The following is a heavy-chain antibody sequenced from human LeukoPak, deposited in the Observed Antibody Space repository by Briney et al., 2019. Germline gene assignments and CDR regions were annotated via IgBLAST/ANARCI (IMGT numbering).Heavy chain of an antibody. J-gene: IGHJ4*02. CDR1: GVSIITSNSY. D-gene: IGHD5-24*01. V-gene: IGHV4-39*07. Sequence: PSETLSLTCTVSGVSIITSNSYWGWIRQPPGKGLEWIGSIYYTGSTNYNPSLKSRVTISVDTSKNQFSLKLSSVTAADTAVYYCAALSDGWDFDYWGQGTLVTVSS. CDR2: IYYTGST. CDR3: AALSDGWDFDY.